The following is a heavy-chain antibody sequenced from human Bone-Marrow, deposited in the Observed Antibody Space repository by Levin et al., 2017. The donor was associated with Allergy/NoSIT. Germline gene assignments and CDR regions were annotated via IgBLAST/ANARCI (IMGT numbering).Heavy chain of an antibody. D-gene: IGHD3-10*01. CDR1: GGTFRSGGYY. V-gene: IGHV4-31*03. J-gene: IGHJ4*02. Sequence: SQTLSLTCTVSGGTFRSGGYYWSWVRQRPGMGLEWLGYIYHGGVTKYNRGYEGRVDISMNMSKNQLSLKLMSATATDTAIYYCTRDGGSGSFYNRPFDLWGQGTLVTVSS. CDR2: IYHGGVT. CDR3: TRDGGSGSFYNRPFDL.